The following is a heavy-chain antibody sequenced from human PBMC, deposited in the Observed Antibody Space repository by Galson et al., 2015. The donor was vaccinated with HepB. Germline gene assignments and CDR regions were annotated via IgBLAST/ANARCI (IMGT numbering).Heavy chain of an antibody. D-gene: IGHD3-10*01. V-gene: IGHV3-64D*06. J-gene: IGHJ4*02. Sequence: SLRLSCAASGFTFSSYAMHWVRQAPGKGLEYVSAISSNGGSTYYADSVKGRFTISRDNSKNTLYLQMSSLRAEDTAVYYCVKGGRITMVRGVIGWDYWGQGTLVTVSS. CDR3: VKGGRITMVRGVIGWDY. CDR2: ISSNGGST. CDR1: GFTFSSYA.